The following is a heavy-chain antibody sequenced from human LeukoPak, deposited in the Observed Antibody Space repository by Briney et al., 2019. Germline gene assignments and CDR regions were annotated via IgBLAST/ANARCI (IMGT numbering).Heavy chain of an antibody. J-gene: IGHJ3*02. D-gene: IGHD2-8*01. CDR3: EQKSQYDIVLMVYAIHAFDI. CDR2: ISAYNGNT. CDR1: GYTFTSYG. Sequence: ASVKVSCKASGYTFTSYGISWVRQAPGQGLEWMGWISAYNGNTNYAQKLQGRVTMTTDTSTSTAYMELRSLRSDDTAVYYCEQKSQYDIVLMVYAIHAFDIWGQGTMVTVSS. V-gene: IGHV1-18*01.